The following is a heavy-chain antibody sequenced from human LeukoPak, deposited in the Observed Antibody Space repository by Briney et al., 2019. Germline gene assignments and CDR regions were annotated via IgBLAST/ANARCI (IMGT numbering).Heavy chain of an antibody. D-gene: IGHD1-14*01. Sequence: GGSLRLSCAASGFTFSGSAMHWVRQASGKGLEWVGRIKSKTDGGTTDYAAPVKGRFTISRDDSKNTLYLQMSSLKTEDTAVYYCTTSSNRVYYYYYYMDVWGKGTTVTISS. J-gene: IGHJ6*03. CDR2: IKSKTDGGTT. CDR1: GFTFSGSA. CDR3: TTSSNRVYYYYYYMDV. V-gene: IGHV3-15*01.